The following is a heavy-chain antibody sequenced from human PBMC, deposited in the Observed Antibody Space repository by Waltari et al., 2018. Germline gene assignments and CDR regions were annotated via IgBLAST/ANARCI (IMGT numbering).Heavy chain of an antibody. CDR2: IYYSGST. Sequence: QVQLQESGPGLVKPSETLSLTCTVSGGSISSYYWSWIRQPPGKGLEWIGYIYYSGSTNYNPSLKSRVTISVDTSKNQFSLKLSSVTAADTAVYYCARDRSYMDVWGKGTTVTVSS. CDR3: ARDRSYMDV. CDR1: GGSISSYY. V-gene: IGHV4-59*01. J-gene: IGHJ6*03.